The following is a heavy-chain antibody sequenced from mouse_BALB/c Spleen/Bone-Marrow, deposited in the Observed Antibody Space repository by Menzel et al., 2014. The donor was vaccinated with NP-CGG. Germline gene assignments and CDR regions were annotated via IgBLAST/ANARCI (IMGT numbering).Heavy chain of an antibody. V-gene: IGHV1-54*01. CDR1: GYAFTNYL. D-gene: IGHD2-4*01. Sequence: VQLQQSGAELVRPGTSVKVSCKASGYAFTNYLIEWVKQRPGQGLEWIGVINPGSGGTNYNEKFKGKATLTADKSSSTAYMQLSSLTSDDSAVYFCAREMIKGFAYWGQGTQVTVSA. CDR3: AREMIKGFAY. CDR2: INPGSGGT. J-gene: IGHJ3*01.